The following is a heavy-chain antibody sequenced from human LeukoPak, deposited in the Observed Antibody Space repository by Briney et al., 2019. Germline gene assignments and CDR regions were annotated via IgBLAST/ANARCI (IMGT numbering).Heavy chain of an antibody. CDR1: GFTLSNHP. D-gene: IGHD2-15*01. V-gene: IGHV3-23*01. Sequence: GGSLRLSCAASGFTLSNHPMYWVRQAPGKGLEWVSSLSDTGDSTHYADSVKGRFTISRDSARSVLYLQMNSLRAEDTAVYYCAKGDCSSGSCYFDYWGQGSQVTVSS. CDR2: LSDTGDST. J-gene: IGHJ4*02. CDR3: AKGDCSSGSCYFDY.